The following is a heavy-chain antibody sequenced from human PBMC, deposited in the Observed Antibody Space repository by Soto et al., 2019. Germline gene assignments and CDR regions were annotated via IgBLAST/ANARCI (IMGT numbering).Heavy chain of an antibody. Sequence: VASVKVSGKASGYPFTSYYLHWVRQAPGQGPEWMGRINVSDGSTRYAQNFQGRVTMTRDTSTTTVYMELSPLRSDDTAVYYCAREAAVAGTAFDHWGQGTLVTVSS. V-gene: IGHV1-46*01. CDR1: GYPFTSYY. D-gene: IGHD6-19*01. J-gene: IGHJ5*02. CDR2: INVSDGST. CDR3: AREAAVAGTAFDH.